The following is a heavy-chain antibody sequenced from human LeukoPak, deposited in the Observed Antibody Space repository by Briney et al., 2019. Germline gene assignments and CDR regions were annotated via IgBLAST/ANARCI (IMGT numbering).Heavy chain of an antibody. CDR1: GGSISSYY. CDR2: IYYSGST. Sequence: SETLSLTCTVSGGSISSYYWSWIRQPPGKGLEWIGYIYYSGSTNYNPSLKSRVTISVDTSKNQFSLKLSSVTAADTAVYYCARGPGDFWSGYTSAFDIWGQGTMVTVSS. J-gene: IGHJ3*02. CDR3: ARGPGDFWSGYTSAFDI. D-gene: IGHD3-3*01. V-gene: IGHV4-59*01.